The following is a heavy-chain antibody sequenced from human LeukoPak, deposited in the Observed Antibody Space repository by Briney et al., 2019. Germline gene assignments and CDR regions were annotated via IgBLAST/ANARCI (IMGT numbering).Heavy chain of an antibody. CDR2: INPSGGST. D-gene: IGHD2-15*01. V-gene: IGHV1-46*01. J-gene: IGHJ4*02. Sequence: GASVKVPCKASGYTFTSYYMHWVRQAPGQGLEWMGIINPSGGSTSYAQKFQGRVTMTRDTSTSTVYMELSSLRSEDTAVYYCAREGDCSGGSCQQRFDYWGQGTLVTVSS. CDR1: GYTFTSYY. CDR3: AREGDCSGGSCQQRFDY.